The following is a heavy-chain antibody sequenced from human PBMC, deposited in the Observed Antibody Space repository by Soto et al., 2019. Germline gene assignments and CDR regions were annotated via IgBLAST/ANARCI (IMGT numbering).Heavy chain of an antibody. CDR3: AKDRSPIVVVVAAHHDAFDI. CDR1: GFTFSSYA. V-gene: IGHV3-23*01. J-gene: IGHJ3*02. Sequence: GSLRLSCAASGFTFSSYAMSWVRQAPGKGLEWVSAISGSGGSTYYADYVKGRFTISRDNSKNTLYLQMNSLRAEDTAVYYCAKDRSPIVVVVAAHHDAFDIWGQGTMVTVSS. D-gene: IGHD2-15*01. CDR2: ISGSGGST.